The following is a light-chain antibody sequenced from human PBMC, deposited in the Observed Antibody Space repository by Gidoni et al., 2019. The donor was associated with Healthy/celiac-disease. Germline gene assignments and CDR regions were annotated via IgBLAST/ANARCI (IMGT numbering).Light chain of an antibody. CDR3: QQSYRTPYT. CDR2: AAS. CDR1: QSISSY. Sequence: DIQMTQSPSSLSASVGDRVTLTCRASQSISSYLNWYQQKPGKAPKLLIYAASSLQSGVPSRFSGSGSGTDFTLTISSLQPEDFATYYCQQSYRTPYTFGQGTKLEIK. J-gene: IGKJ2*01. V-gene: IGKV1-39*01.